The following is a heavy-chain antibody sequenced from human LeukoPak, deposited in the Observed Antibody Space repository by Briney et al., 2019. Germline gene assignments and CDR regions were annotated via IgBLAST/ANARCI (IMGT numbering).Heavy chain of an antibody. Sequence: SETLSLTCTVSGGSISSDTYSWSWVRQPAGKGLEWIGRIYTSGSTNYNPSLKSRVTISVDTSKNQFSLKLNSVTAADTAFYYCARAGVLGTYYPNWFDPWGQGTLVTVSS. J-gene: IGHJ5*02. CDR3: ARAGVLGTYYPNWFDP. CDR1: GGSISSDTYS. D-gene: IGHD3-10*01. CDR2: IYTSGST. V-gene: IGHV4-61*02.